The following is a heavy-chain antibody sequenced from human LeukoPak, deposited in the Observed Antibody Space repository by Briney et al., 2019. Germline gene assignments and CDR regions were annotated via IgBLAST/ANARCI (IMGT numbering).Heavy chain of an antibody. Sequence: PGGSLRLSCAASGFTFSSYWMSWVRQAPGKGLEWVANIKQDGSEKYYVDSVKGRFTISRDNAKNSLYLQMNSLRAEDTAVYYCERVPVRLCYYYGMDVWGQGTTVTVSS. J-gene: IGHJ6*02. D-gene: IGHD3-16*01. CDR2: IKQDGSEK. CDR3: ERVPVRLCYYYGMDV. V-gene: IGHV3-7*01. CDR1: GFTFSSYW.